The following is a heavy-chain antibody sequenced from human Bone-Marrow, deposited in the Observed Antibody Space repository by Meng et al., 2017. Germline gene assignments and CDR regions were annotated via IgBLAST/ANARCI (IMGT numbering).Heavy chain of an antibody. D-gene: IGHD3-10*01. CDR2: INHSGGST. Sequence: ASVQVTCQASGYTFIGYYMHWLRQAPGQGREWMGIINHSGGSTSYAQKFQGRVTMTRDTSTSTVYMELSRLRSEDTAVYYCERDSYGSGSSPDYWGQGTLVTVSS. CDR1: GYTFIGYY. J-gene: IGHJ4*02. V-gene: IGHV1-46*01. CDR3: ERDSYGSGSSPDY.